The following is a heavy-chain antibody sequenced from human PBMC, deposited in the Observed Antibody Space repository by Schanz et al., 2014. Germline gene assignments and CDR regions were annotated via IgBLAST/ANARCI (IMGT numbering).Heavy chain of an antibody. CDR3: ARGSPENMIRGELDY. CDR1: GGTFSSYT. V-gene: IGHV1-46*03. J-gene: IGHJ4*02. CDR2: INPSGGGT. Sequence: QVQLVQSGSELKKPGTSVKVSCKLSGGTFSSYTISWMRQAPGQGLEWMGIINPSGGGTSYALRFQDRVTVTRDTSRSTVYMELSSLRSEDTAVYYCARGSPENMIRGELDYWGQGTLVTVSS. D-gene: IGHD3-10*01.